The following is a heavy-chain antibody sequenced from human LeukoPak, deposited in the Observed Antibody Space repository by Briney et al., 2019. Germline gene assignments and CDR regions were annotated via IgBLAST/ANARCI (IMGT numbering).Heavy chain of an antibody. V-gene: IGHV1-2*02. D-gene: IGHD3-3*01. CDR2: ISPNSGGT. CDR3: ARLPYDEPDY. J-gene: IGHJ4*02. CDR1: GYTFTYYY. Sequence: SVRVSCKASGYTFTYYYVHWVRQAPGQGLEWMGCISPNSGGTHYAQKFQGRVTMTRDTSISTAYMELSRLRSDDTAVYFCARLPYDEPDYWGQGTLVTVSS.